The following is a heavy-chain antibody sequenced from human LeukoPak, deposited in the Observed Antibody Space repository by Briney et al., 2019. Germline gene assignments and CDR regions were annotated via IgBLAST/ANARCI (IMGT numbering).Heavy chain of an antibody. CDR2: INHSGST. Sequence: SETLSLTCAVYGGSFSGYYWSWTRQPPGKGLEWIGEINHSGSTNYNPSLKSRVTISVDTSKNQFSLKLSSVTAADTAVYYCAREGPYYYDSSGSGGSYFDYWGQGTLVTVSS. CDR1: GGSFSGYY. J-gene: IGHJ4*02. V-gene: IGHV4-34*01. CDR3: AREGPYYYDSSGSGGSYFDY. D-gene: IGHD3-22*01.